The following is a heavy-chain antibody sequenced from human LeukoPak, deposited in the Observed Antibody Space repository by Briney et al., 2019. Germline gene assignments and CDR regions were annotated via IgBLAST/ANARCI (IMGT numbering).Heavy chain of an antibody. J-gene: IGHJ3*02. CDR3: ARDPVSPKSRRAFDI. CDR2: ISAYNGNT. Sequence: ASVKVSCKASGYTFTSYGISWVRQAPGQGLEWMGWISAYNGNTNYAQKLQGRVTMTTDTSTSTAYMELRSLRSDDTAVYYCARDPVSPKSRRAFDIWGQGTMVTVSS. V-gene: IGHV1-18*01. D-gene: IGHD1-1*01. CDR1: GYTFTSYG.